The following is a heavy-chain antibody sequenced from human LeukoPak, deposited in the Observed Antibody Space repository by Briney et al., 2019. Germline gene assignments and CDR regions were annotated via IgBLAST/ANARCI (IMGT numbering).Heavy chain of an antibody. CDR2: IYSTGDT. CDR3: ARHGGSPPYYYYYIDV. Sequence: PSETLSLTCTVSSYSIASSIYYWGWIRQTPVTGLERIGSIYSTGDTSYNPSLKSRVTMSVDTSKNQFSLKLASVTAADTAVYFCARHGGSPPYYYYYIDVWGKGTTVTVSS. J-gene: IGHJ6*03. D-gene: IGHD3-16*01. V-gene: IGHV4-39*01. CDR1: SYSIASSIYY.